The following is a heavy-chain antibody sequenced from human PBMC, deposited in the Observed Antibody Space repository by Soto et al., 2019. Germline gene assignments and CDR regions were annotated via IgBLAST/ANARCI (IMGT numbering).Heavy chain of an antibody. CDR3: ARAETTYCGGDCYSWGSWDY. J-gene: IGHJ4*02. CDR2: IWYDGSNK. V-gene: IGHV3-33*01. CDR1: GFTFSSYG. Sequence: PGGSLRLSCAASGFTFSSYGMHWVRQAPGKGLEWVAVIWYDGSNKYYADSVKGRFTISRDNSKNTLYLQMNSLRAEDTAVYYCARAETTYCGGDCYSWGSWDYWGQGTLVTVSS. D-gene: IGHD2-21*02.